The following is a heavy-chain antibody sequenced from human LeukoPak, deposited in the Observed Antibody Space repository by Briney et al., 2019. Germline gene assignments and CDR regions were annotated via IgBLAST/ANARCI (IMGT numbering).Heavy chain of an antibody. CDR1: GFIFSDYW. Sequence: PRGSLRLSCAASGFIFSDYWMHWVRHAQRKVLVWVSRIRTDGSRTTYADSVKGRCTISRDDAKNTLYLQMNSLRAEDTAVYYCARSDCSSGSCYGLNYYGMDVWGQGTTVTVSS. CDR3: ARSDCSSGSCYGLNYYGMDV. D-gene: IGHD2-2*01. CDR2: IRTDGSRT. V-gene: IGHV3-74*01. J-gene: IGHJ6*02.